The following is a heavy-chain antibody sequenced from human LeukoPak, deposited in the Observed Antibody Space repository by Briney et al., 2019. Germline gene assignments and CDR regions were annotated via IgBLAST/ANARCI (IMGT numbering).Heavy chain of an antibody. CDR1: GFTFSSYA. D-gene: IGHD2-15*01. J-gene: IGHJ4*02. CDR2: ISYDGSNK. CDR3: ARADVVVVAASPFDY. Sequence: GSLRLSCAASGFTFSSYAMHWVRQAPGKGLEWVADISYDGSNKYYADSVKGRFTISRDNSKNTLYLQMNSLRAEDTAVYYCARADVVVVAASPFDYWGQGTLVTVSS. V-gene: IGHV3-30-3*01.